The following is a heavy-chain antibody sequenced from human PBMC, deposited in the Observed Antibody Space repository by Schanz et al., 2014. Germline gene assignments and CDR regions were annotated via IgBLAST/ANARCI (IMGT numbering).Heavy chain of an antibody. CDR1: GFTFSSYS. J-gene: IGHJ6*02. CDR3: ARDTSYGMDV. V-gene: IGHV3-21*05. CDR2: ISSGSSYA. Sequence: VQLVESGGGVVQPGGSLRLSCAASGFTFSSYSMNWVRQAPGKGLEWVSDISSGSSYANYADSVKGRFTISRDNAKNSLYLQLNSLRVEDTAVYYCARDTSYGMDVWGQGTTVTVSS.